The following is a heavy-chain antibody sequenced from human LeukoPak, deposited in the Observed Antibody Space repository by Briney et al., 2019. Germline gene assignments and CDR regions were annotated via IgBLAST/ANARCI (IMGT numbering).Heavy chain of an antibody. CDR2: IYTSGST. CDR3: AREKVVTPYYYYYYMDV. CDR1: GGSISSGSYY. D-gene: IGHD4-23*01. Sequence: SETLSLTCTVSGGSISSGSYYWSWIRQPAGKGLEWIGRIYTSGSTNYNPSLKSRVTISVDTSKNQFSLKLSSVTAVDTAVYYCAREKVVTPYYYYYYMDVWGKGTTVTVSS. V-gene: IGHV4-61*02. J-gene: IGHJ6*03.